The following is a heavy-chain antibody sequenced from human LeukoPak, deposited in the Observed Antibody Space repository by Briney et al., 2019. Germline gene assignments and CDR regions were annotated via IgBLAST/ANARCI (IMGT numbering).Heavy chain of an antibody. D-gene: IGHD2-8*01. J-gene: IGHJ4*02. Sequence: GRSLRLSCAASGFTFSNFHMRWVRQAQGKGLEWVALVTYGGSVKYYGDPVKGRFTVSRDNSKSMLYLEMNSLRPDDTAVYYCARVRDQRVYYFDSWGQGTLVTVSS. V-gene: IGHV3-30*03. CDR2: VTYGGSVK. CDR1: GFTFSNFH. CDR3: ARVRDQRVYYFDS.